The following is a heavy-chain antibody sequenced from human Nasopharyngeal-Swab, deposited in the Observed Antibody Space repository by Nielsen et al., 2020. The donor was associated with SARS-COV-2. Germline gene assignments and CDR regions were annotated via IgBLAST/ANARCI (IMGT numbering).Heavy chain of an antibody. J-gene: IGHJ5*02. CDR3: ARAPSTVTTRGWFDP. CDR2: ISSDGSEN. V-gene: IGHV3-30*04. D-gene: IGHD4-17*01. CDR1: AFSFSTSA. Sequence: GGSLRLSCVASAFSFSTSAMYWVRQAPGKGLEWVAVISSDGSENYYADSVKGRFTISRDNSKNTLYLKMNSLRVEDTAVYYCARAPSTVTTRGWFDPWGQGTLVTVSS.